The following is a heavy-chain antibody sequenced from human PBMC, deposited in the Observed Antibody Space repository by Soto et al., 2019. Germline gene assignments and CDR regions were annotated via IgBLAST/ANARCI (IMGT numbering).Heavy chain of an antibody. Sequence: ASVKVSCKASGYTFTGYYMHWVRQAPGQVLEWMGWINPNSGGTNYAQKFQGRVTMTRDTSISTAYMELSRLRSDDTAVYYCAISSDSPNWFDPWGQGTLVTVSS. D-gene: IGHD6-6*01. CDR2: INPNSGGT. V-gene: IGHV1-2*02. CDR3: AISSDSPNWFDP. CDR1: GYTFTGYY. J-gene: IGHJ5*02.